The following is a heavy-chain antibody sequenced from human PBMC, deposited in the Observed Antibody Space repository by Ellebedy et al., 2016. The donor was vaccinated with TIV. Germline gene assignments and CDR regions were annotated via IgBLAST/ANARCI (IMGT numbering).Heavy chain of an antibody. J-gene: IGHJ4*02. CDR3: ARGYSGSFFDY. CDR1: GGTFSSYA. D-gene: IGHD1-26*01. CDR2: ISTYNGKT. V-gene: IGHV1-18*01. Sequence: ASVKVSXXASGGTFSSYAISWVRLAPGQGLEWMGWISTYNGKTNYAQKFQGRVTMTTDTSTSTAHMELRSLGSDDTAVYYCARGYSGSFFDYWGQGTLLTVSS.